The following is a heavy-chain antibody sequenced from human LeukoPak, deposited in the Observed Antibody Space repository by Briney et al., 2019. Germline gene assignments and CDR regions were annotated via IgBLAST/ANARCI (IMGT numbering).Heavy chain of an antibody. CDR2: TNSSGST. CDR1: GGSISSGSNY. V-gene: IGHV4-61*02. J-gene: IGHJ6*03. Sequence: PSETLSLTCTVSGGSISSGSNYWSRNPQPPGNGLKWIRRTNSSGSTNYNPALKIRVTISVDTSKNQFSLKLSSVTAGDTAVYYCASGRELGVYDYYYMDVWGKGTTVTVSS. CDR3: ASGRELGVYDYYYMDV. D-gene: IGHD1-26*01.